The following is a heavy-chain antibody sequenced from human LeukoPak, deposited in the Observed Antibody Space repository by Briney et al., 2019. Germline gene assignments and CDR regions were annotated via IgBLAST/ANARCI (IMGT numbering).Heavy chain of an antibody. D-gene: IGHD5-12*01. CDR3: ARRGYFDF. J-gene: IGHJ4*02. CDR2: ISSGGTTM. V-gene: IGHV3-48*03. Sequence: PGGSLRLSCAASGFTFSSFEMNWVRQAPGKGLEWVSYISSGGTTMYYADSVKGRFTVSRDNAQNSLFLQMDSLRDEDTAVYYCARRGYFDFWGQGTLVTVSS. CDR1: GFTFSSFE.